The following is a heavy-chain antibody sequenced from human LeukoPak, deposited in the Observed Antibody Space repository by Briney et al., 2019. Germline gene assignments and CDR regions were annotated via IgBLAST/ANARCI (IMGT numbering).Heavy chain of an antibody. CDR3: ARAAKFYFGSETYYYFDY. Sequence: GASVKVSCKASGYTFTSYDINWVRQATGQGLEWMGWMNPNSGNTGYAQKFQGRVTMTRNTSISTAYMELSSLRSEDTAVYFCARAAKFYFGSETYYYFDYWGQGSLVTVSS. CDR1: GYTFTSYD. D-gene: IGHD3-10*01. J-gene: IGHJ4*02. V-gene: IGHV1-8*01. CDR2: MNPNSGNT.